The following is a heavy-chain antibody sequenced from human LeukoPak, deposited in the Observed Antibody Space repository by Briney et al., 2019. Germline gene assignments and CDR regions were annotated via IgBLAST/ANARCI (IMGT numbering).Heavy chain of an antibody. CDR3: ARGDCSSTSCYLRDAFDI. Sequence: SETLSLTCAVSGGSISSTNYYGGWVRRPPGKGLEWIGYIYYSGSTNYNPYLKSRVTISVDTSKNQFSLKLSSVTAADTAVYYCARGDCSSTSCYLRDAFDIWGQGTMVTVSS. CDR2: IYYSGST. V-gene: IGHV4-61*05. J-gene: IGHJ3*02. CDR1: GGSISSTNYY. D-gene: IGHD2-2*01.